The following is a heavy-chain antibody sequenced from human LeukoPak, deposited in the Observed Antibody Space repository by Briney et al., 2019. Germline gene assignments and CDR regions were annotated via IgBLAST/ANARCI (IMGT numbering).Heavy chain of an antibody. CDR3: ARDPAASPSMAAAGKWTLVDGNYYYGMDV. D-gene: IGHD6-13*01. CDR1: GYTFTSYG. J-gene: IGHJ6*02. Sequence: RGASVKVSCKASGYTFTSYGISWVRQAPGQGLEWMGWISAYNGNTNYAQKLQGRVTMTTDTSTSTAYMELRSLRSDDTAVCYCARDPAASPSMAAAGKWTLVDGNYYYGMDVWGQGTTVTVSS. V-gene: IGHV1-18*01. CDR2: ISAYNGNT.